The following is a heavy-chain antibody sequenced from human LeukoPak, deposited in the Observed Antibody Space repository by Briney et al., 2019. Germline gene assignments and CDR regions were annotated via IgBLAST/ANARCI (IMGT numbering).Heavy chain of an antibody. CDR2: IYPGDSDT. V-gene: IGHV5-51*01. Sequence: GESLKISCKGSGYSFTSYWIGWVRQMPGKGLEWMGIIYPGDSDTRYSPSFQGQVTISADKSISTAYLQWSSLKASDTAMYYCARRFLEWYRKDAFDIWGQGTMVTVSS. J-gene: IGHJ3*02. CDR1: GYSFTSYW. D-gene: IGHD3-3*01. CDR3: ARRFLEWYRKDAFDI.